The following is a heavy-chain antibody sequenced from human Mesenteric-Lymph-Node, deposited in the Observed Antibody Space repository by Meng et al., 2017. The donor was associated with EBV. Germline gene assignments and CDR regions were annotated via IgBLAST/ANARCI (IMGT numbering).Heavy chain of an antibody. D-gene: IGHD7-27*01. V-gene: IGHV3-74*01. Sequence: VQLVESGGCLVQPGGSLRLSCAASEFIFSSYWMHWVRQAPGKGLVWVSRINSDGSDTSYADSVKGRFTISRDNAKNTLYLQMNSLRVEDTAIYYCVKSNWGSEDSWGQGTLVTVSS. CDR2: INSDGSDT. J-gene: IGHJ4*02. CDR3: VKSNWGSEDS. CDR1: EFIFSSYW.